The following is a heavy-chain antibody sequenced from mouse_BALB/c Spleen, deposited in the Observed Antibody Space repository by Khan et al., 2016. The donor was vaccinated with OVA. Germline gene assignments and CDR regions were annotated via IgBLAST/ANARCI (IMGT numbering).Heavy chain of an antibody. D-gene: IGHD2-3*01. J-gene: IGHJ3*01. Sequence: VQLKESGAELVRPGALVNLSCKASGFTIKDYYIHRVKQRPEQGLEWIGWIDPENGNTIYDPKFQGKASITSDTSSNTAYLQLSSLTSEDTAVYYCARDGYSPWFAYWGQGTLVTVSA. CDR2: IDPENGNT. V-gene: IGHV14-1*02. CDR1: GFTIKDYY. CDR3: ARDGYSPWFAY.